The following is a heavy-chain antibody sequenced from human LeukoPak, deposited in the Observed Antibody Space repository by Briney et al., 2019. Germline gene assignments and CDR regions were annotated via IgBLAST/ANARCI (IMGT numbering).Heavy chain of an antibody. Sequence: GGSLRLSCAASGFTFTSYSMNWVRQAPGKGLEWVSTISGGGGSTYYADSVKGRFTISRDNSKNTLYLQMNSLRAEDTAVYYCAKIPKRVGFWSGYSSVPAKYYFDYWGQGTLVTVSS. CDR1: GFTFTSYS. V-gene: IGHV3-23*01. CDR2: ISGGGGST. J-gene: IGHJ4*02. CDR3: AKIPKRVGFWSGYSSVPAKYYFDY. D-gene: IGHD3-3*01.